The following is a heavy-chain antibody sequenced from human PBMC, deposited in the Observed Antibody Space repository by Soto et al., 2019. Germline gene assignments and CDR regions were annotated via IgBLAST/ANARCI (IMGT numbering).Heavy chain of an antibody. CDR3: ARGLHSLFDY. Sequence: PWWSLRLSCSASVFTFSNYGMHWFRQAPGKGLEWVAVIWYDGNNKYYADSVKGRFTISRDNSNNTLYVQMTSLRAEDTAVYYCARGLHSLFDYWGQGTLVTVSS. CDR2: IWYDGNNK. J-gene: IGHJ4*02. D-gene: IGHD2-21*01. V-gene: IGHV3-33*01. CDR1: VFTFSNYG.